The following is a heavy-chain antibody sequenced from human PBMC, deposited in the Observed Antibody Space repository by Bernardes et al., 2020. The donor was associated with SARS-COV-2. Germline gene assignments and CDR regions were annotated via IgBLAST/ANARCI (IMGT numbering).Heavy chain of an antibody. Sequence: GGSLRLSCAASGFSFSTYSMNWVRQAPGKGLEWLSYISTSSSPIYFADSVKGRFTISRDDAKNSLFLQMNSLRDEDTAVYYCARDQILGAALTTDSWGQGTLVTVSS. CDR2: ISTSSSPI. CDR1: GFSFSTYS. D-gene: IGHD4-17*01. CDR3: ARDQILGAALTTDS. J-gene: IGHJ4*02. V-gene: IGHV3-48*02.